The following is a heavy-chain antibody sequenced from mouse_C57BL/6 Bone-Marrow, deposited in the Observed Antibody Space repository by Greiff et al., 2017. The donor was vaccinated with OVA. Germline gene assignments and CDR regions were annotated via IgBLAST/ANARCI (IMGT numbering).Heavy chain of an antibody. J-gene: IGHJ2*01. D-gene: IGHD3-3*01. CDR2: ISNLAYSI. Sequence: EVKLMESGGGLVQPGGSLKLSCAASGFTFSDYGMAWVRQAPRKGPEWVAFISNLAYSIYYADTVTGRFTISRENAKNTLYLEMSSLRSEDTAMYYCARHVQGDLDYWGQGTTLTVSS. CDR1: GFTFSDYG. V-gene: IGHV5-15*01. CDR3: ARHVQGDLDY.